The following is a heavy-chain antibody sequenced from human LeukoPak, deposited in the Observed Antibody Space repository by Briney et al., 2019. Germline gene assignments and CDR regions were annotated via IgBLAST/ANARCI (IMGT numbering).Heavy chain of an antibody. J-gene: IGHJ4*02. Sequence: SVKVSCKASGGTFSSYAISWVRQAPGQGLEWMGGIIPIFGTANYAQKFQGRVTITTDESTSTAHMELSSLRSEDTAVYYCASSWTGDVFDYWGQGTLVTVSS. V-gene: IGHV1-69*05. D-gene: IGHD3/OR15-3a*01. CDR2: IIPIFGTA. CDR3: ASSWTGDVFDY. CDR1: GGTFSSYA.